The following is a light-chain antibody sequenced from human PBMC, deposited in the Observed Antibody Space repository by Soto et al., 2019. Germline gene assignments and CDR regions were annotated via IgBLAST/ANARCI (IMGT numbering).Light chain of an antibody. CDR3: QQYSDSSGA. CDR2: AAS. Sequence: DIQMTQSPSSLSASVGDRVTITCRASQGISSYLNWYQQKPGKAPKLLIYAASSLQSGVPSRFSGSGSGTDFTLTISSLQPDDFATYYCQQYSDSSGAFGQGTKVDIK. J-gene: IGKJ1*01. V-gene: IGKV1-39*01. CDR1: QGISSY.